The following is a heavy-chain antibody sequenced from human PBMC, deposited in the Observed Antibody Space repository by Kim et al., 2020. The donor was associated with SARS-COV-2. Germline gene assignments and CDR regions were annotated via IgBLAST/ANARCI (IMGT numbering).Heavy chain of an antibody. CDR3: ARTRYRSSWHGGFDY. CDR2: IYPGDSDT. J-gene: IGHJ4*02. CDR1: GYSFTSYW. Sequence: GESLKISCNGSGYSFTSYWIGWVRQMPGKGLEWMGIIYPGDSDTRYSPSFQGQVTISADKSISTAFLQWSSLKASDTAMYYCARTRYRSSWHGGFDYWGQGTLVTVSS. V-gene: IGHV5-51*01. D-gene: IGHD6-13*01.